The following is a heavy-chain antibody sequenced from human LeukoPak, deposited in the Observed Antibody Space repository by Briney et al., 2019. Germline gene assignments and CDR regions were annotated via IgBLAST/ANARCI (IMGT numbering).Heavy chain of an antibody. J-gene: IGHJ4*02. CDR3: ARVLTYGSRTYYFDY. CDR2: IYYSGST. V-gene: IGHV4-59*01. Sequence: SETLSLTCTVSGGSISGYYWSWIRQPPGKGLEWIGYIYYSGSTNYNPSLKSRVTISLDTSKNQLSLKLSSVTAADTAVYYCARVLTYGSRTYYFDYWGQGTLVTVSS. CDR1: GGSISGYY. D-gene: IGHD3-10*01.